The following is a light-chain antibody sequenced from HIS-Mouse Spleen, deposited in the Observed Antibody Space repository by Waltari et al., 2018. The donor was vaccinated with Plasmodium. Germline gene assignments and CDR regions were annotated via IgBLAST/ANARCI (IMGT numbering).Light chain of an antibody. CDR3: YSTDSSGNHRV. CDR1: ALPKKY. CDR2: EDS. V-gene: IGLV3-10*01. Sequence: SYELTQPPSVSVSPGQTARITCSGDALPKKYAYWYQQKSGQAPVLVIYEDSKRPSGIPERFSSSSSGTIATFTISGAQVEDEADYYCYSTDSSGNHRVFGGGTKLTVL. J-gene: IGLJ3*02.